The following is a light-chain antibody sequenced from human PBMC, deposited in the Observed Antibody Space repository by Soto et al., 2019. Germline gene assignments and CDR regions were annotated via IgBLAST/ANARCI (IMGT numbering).Light chain of an antibody. CDR2: DVS. J-gene: IGLJ2*01. CDR3: SADTRSRTRG. Sequence: QSALTQPASVSGSPGQSITISCTGTSSDVGGYNYVSWYQQHPGKAPKLMIYDVSNWPSGVSNRFSGSKSGNTASLTSSGRQAEVGADDYCSADTRSRTRGLGGGTELTVL. CDR1: SSDVGGYNY. V-gene: IGLV2-14*01.